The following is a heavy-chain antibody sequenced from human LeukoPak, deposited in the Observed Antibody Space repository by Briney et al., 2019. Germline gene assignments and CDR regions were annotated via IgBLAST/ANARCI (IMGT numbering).Heavy chain of an antibody. Sequence: GASVKVSCKASGYTFTSYGISWVRQAPGQGLEWMGWISAYNGNTNYAQKLQGRVTMTTDTSTSTAYMELRSLRSDDTAVYYCARDRRSTVRGVITPNFDYWGQGTLVTVSS. D-gene: IGHD3-10*01. V-gene: IGHV1-18*01. J-gene: IGHJ4*02. CDR3: ARDRRSTVRGVITPNFDY. CDR2: ISAYNGNT. CDR1: GYTFTSYG.